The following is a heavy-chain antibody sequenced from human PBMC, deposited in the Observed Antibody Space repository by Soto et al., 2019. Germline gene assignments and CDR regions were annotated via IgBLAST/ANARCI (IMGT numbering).Heavy chain of an antibody. CDR3: ARYNYGYDH. Sequence: EVQLVESGGGLVQPGGSLRLSCAASGFTFSHYAMHWVRQAPGKGLEYVSAISADGCSSFYADSVQGRFTISRDNSKNTLYLQMDTLRNEDMAVDHSARYNYGYDHCGQGTLVTVSS. J-gene: IGHJ4*02. D-gene: IGHD3-16*01. CDR1: GFTFSHYA. CDR2: ISADGCSS. V-gene: IGHV3-64*07.